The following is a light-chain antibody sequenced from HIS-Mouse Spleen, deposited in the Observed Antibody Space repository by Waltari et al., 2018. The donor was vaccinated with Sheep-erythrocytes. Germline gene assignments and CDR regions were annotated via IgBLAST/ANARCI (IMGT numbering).Light chain of an antibody. CDR2: EGS. CDR1: RSAVGSYNL. CDR3: CSYAGSSTLV. J-gene: IGLJ2*01. Sequence: QSALTQPASVSGSPGQSIPISCTGTRSAVGSYNLVSWYQQHPGKAPKLMIYEGSKRPSGVSNRFSGSKSGNTASLTISGLQAEDEADYYCCSYAGSSTLVFGGGTKLTVL. V-gene: IGLV2-23*01.